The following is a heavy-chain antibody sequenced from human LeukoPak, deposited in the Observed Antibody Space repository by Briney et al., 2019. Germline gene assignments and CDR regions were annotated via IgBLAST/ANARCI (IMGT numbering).Heavy chain of an antibody. Sequence: SVKVSCKASGGTFSSYAISWVRQAPGQGLEWMGRIIPIFGTANYAQKFQGRVTITTDESTSTAYMELSSLRSEDTAVYYCAILNGVVTAIQVFMDVWGKGTTVTVPS. D-gene: IGHD2-21*02. V-gene: IGHV1-69*05. CDR3: AILNGVVTAIQVFMDV. J-gene: IGHJ6*03. CDR2: IIPIFGTA. CDR1: GGTFSSYA.